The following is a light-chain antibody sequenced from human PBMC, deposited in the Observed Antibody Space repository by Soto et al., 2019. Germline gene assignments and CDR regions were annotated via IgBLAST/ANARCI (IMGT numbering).Light chain of an antibody. Sequence: EIVMTQSPATLPVSPGERATLSCRASQSVSSNLAWYQQKPGQAPRFLIYGASTRATGIPARFSGSGSGTEFTLTISSLQSEDFAVYYCQQYDNWPLTFGGWTRWIS. CDR1: QSVSSN. CDR3: QQYDNWPLT. V-gene: IGKV3-15*01. CDR2: GAS. J-gene: IGKJ4*01.